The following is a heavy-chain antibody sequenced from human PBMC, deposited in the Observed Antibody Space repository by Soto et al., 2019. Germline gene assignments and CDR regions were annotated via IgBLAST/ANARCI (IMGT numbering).Heavy chain of an antibody. J-gene: IGHJ4*02. V-gene: IGHV4-34*01. Sequence: SETLSLTCAVYGGSFSGYYWSWIRQPPGKGLEWMGEINHSGSTNYNPSLKSRVPISIDTSKNQFSLKLSSVTAADTAVYYCARGRWAARPYDYWGQGTLVTVSS. D-gene: IGHD6-6*01. CDR2: INHSGST. CDR1: GGSFSGYY. CDR3: ARGRWAARPYDY.